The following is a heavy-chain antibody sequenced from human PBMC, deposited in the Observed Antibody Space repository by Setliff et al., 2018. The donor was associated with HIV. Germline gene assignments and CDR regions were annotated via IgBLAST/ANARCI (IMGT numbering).Heavy chain of an antibody. Sequence: PSETLSLTCTVSVGSVSSGNHYWSWIRQPAGKGLEWIGEINHSGSTNYNPSLKSRVTISVDTSKNQFSLKLSSVTAADTAVYYCARLRGSYDFSNWFDPWGQGTQVTVSS. CDR2: INHSGST. D-gene: IGHD3-3*01. CDR1: VGSVSSGNHY. CDR3: ARLRGSYDFSNWFDP. J-gene: IGHJ5*02. V-gene: IGHV4-61*10.